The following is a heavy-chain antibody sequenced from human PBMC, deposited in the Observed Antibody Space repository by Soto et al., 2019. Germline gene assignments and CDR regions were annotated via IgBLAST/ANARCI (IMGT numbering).Heavy chain of an antibody. Sequence: KPSETLSLTCTVSGGSISSGGYYWSWIRQHPGKGLEWIGYIYYSGSTYYNPSLKSRVTISVDTSKNQFSLKLSSVTAADTAVYYCERYSSYNWFDPWGQGTLVTVSS. CDR2: IYYSGST. V-gene: IGHV4-31*03. J-gene: IGHJ5*02. CDR1: GGSISSGGYY. CDR3: ERYSSYNWFDP. D-gene: IGHD4-4*01.